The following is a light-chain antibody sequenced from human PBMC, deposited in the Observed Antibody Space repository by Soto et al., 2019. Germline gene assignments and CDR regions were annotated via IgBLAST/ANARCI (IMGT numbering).Light chain of an antibody. V-gene: IGKV1-5*01. Sequence: DLQMTQSPSTLSASVGDRVTITCRASQSITRWLAWYQQKPGKAPKLLIYDASNLQSGVPSRFSGSGSGTEFTLTIGSLQPDDFAIYHCQQYSTDSTFGQGTKLEIK. CDR2: DAS. CDR3: QQYSTDST. J-gene: IGKJ2*01. CDR1: QSITRW.